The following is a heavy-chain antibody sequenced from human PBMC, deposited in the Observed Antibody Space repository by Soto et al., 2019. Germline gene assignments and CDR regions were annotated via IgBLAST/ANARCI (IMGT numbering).Heavy chain of an antibody. V-gene: IGHV3-33*08. CDR2: IWYDGNKK. D-gene: IGHD3-3*01. CDR1: GFTFGDYG. CDR3: ATDRLYDALPQI. Sequence: QVQLVESGGGVVQSGRSLRLSCAASGFTFGDYGMHWVRKAPDKGLEWVAFIWYDGNKKYYGDSVRGRFTSSRDNSKNTLYLQVNSLRAEDTAVYYCATDRLYDALPQIWGQATMVTVSS. J-gene: IGHJ3*02.